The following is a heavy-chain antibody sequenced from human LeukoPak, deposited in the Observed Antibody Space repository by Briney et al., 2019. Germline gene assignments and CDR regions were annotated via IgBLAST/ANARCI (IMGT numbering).Heavy chain of an antibody. V-gene: IGHV3-30*02. CDR3: AKRGQYTNTAADY. D-gene: IGHD2-2*02. Sequence: GGSLRLSCAASGFTFSSYGMHWVRQAPGKGLEWVTFIWYDGSNKYYADSVKGRFTISRDNSKNTLYLQMNSLRAEDTAVYYCAKRGQYTNTAADYWGQGTLVTVSS. J-gene: IGHJ4*02. CDR1: GFTFSSYG. CDR2: IWYDGSNK.